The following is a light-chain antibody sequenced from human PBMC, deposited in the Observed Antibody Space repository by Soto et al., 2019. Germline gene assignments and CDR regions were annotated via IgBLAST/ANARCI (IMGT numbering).Light chain of an antibody. Sequence: EIVMTQSPATLSVSPGERATLSCRASQSVSTNLAWYQQKPGQAPRLLIYGASPRATVVPARFSGSGSGTAFTPTISSLQSEDFAVYFCHQYNNWPVTFGGGTKVEIK. CDR1: QSVSTN. CDR2: GAS. V-gene: IGKV3-15*01. CDR3: HQYNNWPVT. J-gene: IGKJ4*01.